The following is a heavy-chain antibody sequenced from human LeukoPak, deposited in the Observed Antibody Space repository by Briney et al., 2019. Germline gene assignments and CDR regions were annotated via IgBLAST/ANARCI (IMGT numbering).Heavy chain of an antibody. V-gene: IGHV3-30*18. CDR3: AKDRALYGTGSYYPDY. D-gene: IGHD3-10*01. Sequence: GGSLRLSCAASGFTFSSYGMHWVRQAPGKGLEWVAVISYDGSNKYYADSVKGRFTISRDNSKNTLYLQMNSLRAEDTAVYYCAKDRALYGTGSYYPDYWGQGTLVTVSS. CDR1: GFTFSSYG. CDR2: ISYDGSNK. J-gene: IGHJ4*02.